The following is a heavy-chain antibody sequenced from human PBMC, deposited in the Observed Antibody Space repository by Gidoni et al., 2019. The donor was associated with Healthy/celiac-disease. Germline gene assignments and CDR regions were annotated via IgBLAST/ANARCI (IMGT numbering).Heavy chain of an antibody. CDR3: ARVLGLTSCSSTSCYTSWFDP. V-gene: IGHV3-48*03. CDR1: GFPFSSYE. Sequence: EVQLVESGGGLVQPGGSLRLSCAASGFPFSSYEMNWVRQAPGKGLEWVSYISSSGSTIYYADSVKGRFTISRDNAKNSLYLQMNSLRAEDTAVYYCARVLGLTSCSSTSCYTSWFDPWGQGTLVTVSS. J-gene: IGHJ5*02. D-gene: IGHD2-2*02. CDR2: ISSSGSTI.